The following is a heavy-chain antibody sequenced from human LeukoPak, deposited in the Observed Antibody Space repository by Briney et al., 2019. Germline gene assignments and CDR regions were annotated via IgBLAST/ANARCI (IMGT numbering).Heavy chain of an antibody. V-gene: IGHV4-4*07. CDR2: IYTSGST. CDR3: ASDMKAASDAFDI. J-gene: IGHJ3*02. CDR1: GGSISSYY. D-gene: IGHD2-15*01. Sequence: SETLSLTCTVSGGSISSYYWSWIRQPAGKGLEWIGRIYTSGSTNYNPSLKSRVTTSVDTSKNQFSLKLSSVTAADTAVYYCASDMKAASDAFDIWGQGTMVTVSS.